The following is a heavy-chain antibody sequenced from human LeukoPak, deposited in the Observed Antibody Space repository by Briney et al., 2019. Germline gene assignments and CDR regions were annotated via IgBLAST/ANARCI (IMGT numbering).Heavy chain of an antibody. CDR2: FYHGGST. CDR3: ARVSYFGRHYYMDV. V-gene: IGHV4-38-2*02. CDR1: GYSISTGYY. Sequence: SETLSLTCTVSGYSISTGYYWDWIRQPPGKGLEWIGTFYHGGSTYYNPSLKSRVTISVDTSKNQFSLKLSSVTAADTAVYYCARVSYFGRHYYMDVWGKGTTVTISS. J-gene: IGHJ6*03. D-gene: IGHD3-9*01.